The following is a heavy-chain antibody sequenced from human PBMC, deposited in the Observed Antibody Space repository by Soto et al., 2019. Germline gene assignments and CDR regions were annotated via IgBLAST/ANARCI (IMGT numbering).Heavy chain of an antibody. V-gene: IGHV4-34*12. CDR3: GGIRDYNGMDV. CDR1: GGSISGYY. J-gene: IGHJ6*02. D-gene: IGHD3-10*01. Sequence: SETLSLTCGVYGGSISGYYWRWIRQPPGKGLEWIGEIFQTGSTNYNPSLKSRVTISADTSKKLFSLKLTSVTAADTAIYYCGGIRDYNGMDVWGQGTKVTVS. CDR2: IFQTGST.